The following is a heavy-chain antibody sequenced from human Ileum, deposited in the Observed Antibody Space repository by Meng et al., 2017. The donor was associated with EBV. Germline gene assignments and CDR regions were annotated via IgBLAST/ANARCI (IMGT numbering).Heavy chain of an antibody. J-gene: IGHJ4*02. Sequence: HVPLTDSGQGLVKPSGTLALTCAVSGDSISRNNWWSWVRQPPGKGLEWIGEIYHSGSTNYHPSFKSRVTMSVDKSKNQISLNLSSVTAADTAVYYCASGRDYAWHSWGRGTLVTVSS. CDR2: IYHSGST. V-gene: IGHV4-4*02. D-gene: IGHD4-17*01. CDR1: GDSISRNNW. CDR3: ASGRDYAWHS.